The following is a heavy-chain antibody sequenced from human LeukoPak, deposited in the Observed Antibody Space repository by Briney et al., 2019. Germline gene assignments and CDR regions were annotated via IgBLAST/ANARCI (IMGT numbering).Heavy chain of an antibody. Sequence: SETLSLTCAVYGGSFSGYYWSCMRQPPGKGLEWIGEINHSGSTNYNPSLKSRVTISVDTSKNQFSLKLSSVTAADTAVYYCARGNPITMIVVVITDRYFDYRGQGTLVTVSS. D-gene: IGHD3-22*01. V-gene: IGHV4-34*01. J-gene: IGHJ4*02. CDR3: ARGNPITMIVVVITDRYFDY. CDR2: INHSGST. CDR1: GGSFSGYY.